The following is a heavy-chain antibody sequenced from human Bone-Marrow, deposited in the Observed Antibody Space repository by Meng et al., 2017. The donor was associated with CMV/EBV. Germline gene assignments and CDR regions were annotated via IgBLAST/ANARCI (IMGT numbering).Heavy chain of an antibody. CDR1: TFSGHY. J-gene: IGHJ4*02. CDR3: ARDGSRDGYNYYFDY. CDR2: SRNKANSYTT. V-gene: IGHV3-72*01. Sequence: TFSGHYMDWVRQAPGKGLEWVGRSRNKANSYTTEYAASVKGRFIISRDDSKNSLYLRMNSLKTEDTAVYFCARDGSRDGYNYYFDYWGQGTLVTVSS. D-gene: IGHD5-24*01.